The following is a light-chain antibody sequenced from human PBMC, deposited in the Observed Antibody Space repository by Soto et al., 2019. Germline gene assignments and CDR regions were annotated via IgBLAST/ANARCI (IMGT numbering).Light chain of an antibody. J-gene: IGKJ1*01. CDR2: KAS. V-gene: IGKV1-5*03. Sequence: DIQMTQSPSTLSASVGDRVTITCRASQSISNWLAWYQQKPGKAPKLLIYKASSLESGVPSRFTGSGSGTEFTLTISSLQPDDFATNYCQQDDTYWTFGQVTKVVIK. CDR1: QSISNW. CDR3: QQDDTYWT.